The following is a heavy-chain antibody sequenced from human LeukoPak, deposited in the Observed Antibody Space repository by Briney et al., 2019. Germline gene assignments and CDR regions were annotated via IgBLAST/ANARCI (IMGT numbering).Heavy chain of an antibody. CDR1: GFTFSSYS. D-gene: IGHD5-12*01. V-gene: IGHV3-48*02. CDR3: ARDREDGYNSRFDP. J-gene: IGHJ5*02. CDR2: ISSSSSTI. Sequence: GGSLRPSCAASGFTFSSYSMNWVRQAPGKGLEWVSYISSSSSTIYYADSVKGRFTISRDNAKNSLYLQMNSLGDEDTAVYYCARDREDGYNSRFDPWGQGTLVTVSS.